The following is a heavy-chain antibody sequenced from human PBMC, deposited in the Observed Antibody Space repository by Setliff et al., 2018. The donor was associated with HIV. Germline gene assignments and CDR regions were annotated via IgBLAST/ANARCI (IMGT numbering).Heavy chain of an antibody. J-gene: IGHJ4*02. Sequence: SETLSLTCTVSGGSISSYYWSWIRQPPGKGLEWIGYIYYSGSTNCNPSLKSRVTISVDTSKNQFSLKLSSLRSEDTAVYYCARALYTNLAHFDYLGQGTLVTVSS. CDR2: IYYSGST. CDR1: GGSISSYY. CDR3: ARALYTNLAHFDY. V-gene: IGHV4-59*01. D-gene: IGHD4-4*01.